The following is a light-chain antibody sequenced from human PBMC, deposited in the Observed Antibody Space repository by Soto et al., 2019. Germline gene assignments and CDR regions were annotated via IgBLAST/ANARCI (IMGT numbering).Light chain of an antibody. CDR1: TTDVGGYNY. CDR3: SSYASSRNFV. V-gene: IGLV2-14*01. Sequence: QPVLTQPASVSGSPGQSITISCSGTTTDVGGYNYVSWYQHHPGKAPQLMIYEVSKRPSGISDRFSGSKSGNTASLTISGLQAEDEADYYCSSYASSRNFVFGTGTKVTVL. J-gene: IGLJ1*01. CDR2: EVS.